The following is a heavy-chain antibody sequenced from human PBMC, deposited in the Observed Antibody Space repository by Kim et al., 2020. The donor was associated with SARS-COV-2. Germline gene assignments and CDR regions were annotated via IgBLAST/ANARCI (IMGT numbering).Heavy chain of an antibody. V-gene: IGHV3-30*04. CDR1: GFTFSNYA. J-gene: IGHJ4*02. D-gene: IGHD4-17*01. CDR3: ARGDGPGNWLIDY. CDR2: IPFDVNDI. Sequence: GGSLRLSCAASGFTFSNYAMHWVRQAPGKGLQWMAVIPFDVNDIHYADFVKGQFTISRDNSKNILFLEMKSLRGDDTAVYFCARGDGPGNWLIDYWGQGT.